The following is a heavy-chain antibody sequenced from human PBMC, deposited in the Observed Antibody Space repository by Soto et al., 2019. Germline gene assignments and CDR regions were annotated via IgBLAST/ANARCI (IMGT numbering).Heavy chain of an antibody. CDR3: ARSDGPDPEYYSDY. J-gene: IGHJ4*02. CDR1: GYTFTSYY. D-gene: IGHD2-21*01. V-gene: IGHV1-46*01. CDR2: INPSGGST. Sequence: QVQLVQSGAEVKKPGASVKVSCKASGYTFTSYYMHWVRQAPGQGLEWMGIINPSGGSTSYAQKFQGRVTMTRETSTGTVYMERSSLRSEDTAVDYGARSDGPDPEYYSDYWGQGTVVTVSS.